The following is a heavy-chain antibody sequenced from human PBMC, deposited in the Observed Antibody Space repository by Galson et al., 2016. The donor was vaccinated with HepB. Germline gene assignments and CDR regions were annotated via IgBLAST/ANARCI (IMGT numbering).Heavy chain of an antibody. CDR2: ITHQGDTT. CDR1: RFTLTGYN. Sequence: SLRLSCAASRFTLTGYNVNWVRQAPGQGLQWVAHITHQGDTTYNTDYVRGRFTISRDDSKKTVALQIASLGPDDTGVYYCARIGRGVTAGNGFDPWGQGTLVIVSS. CDR3: ARIGRGVTAGNGFDP. D-gene: IGHD2-21*02. V-gene: IGHV3-30*04. J-gene: IGHJ5*02.